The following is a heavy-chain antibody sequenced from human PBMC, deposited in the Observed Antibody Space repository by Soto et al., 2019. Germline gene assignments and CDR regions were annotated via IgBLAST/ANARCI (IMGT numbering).Heavy chain of an antibody. D-gene: IGHD4-17*01. V-gene: IGHV5-51*01. Sequence: PGESLKISCRGSGYTFTSYWIGWVRQKHGKGLECMGIIYPGDSDTRYSPSFQGQVTISADKSVSTAYLQWSSLKASDTAMYYCARSVLGDYTPGFGYWGPGTLVTVSS. CDR2: IYPGDSDT. CDR3: ARSVLGDYTPGFGY. J-gene: IGHJ4*02. CDR1: GYTFTSYW.